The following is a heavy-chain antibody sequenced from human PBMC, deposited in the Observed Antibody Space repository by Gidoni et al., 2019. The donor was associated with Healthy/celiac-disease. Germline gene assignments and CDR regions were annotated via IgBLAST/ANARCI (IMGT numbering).Heavy chain of an antibody. CDR1: GYTFTSYA. V-gene: IGHV1-3*01. CDR3: ASRAAGTVFFDY. CDR2: INAGNGNT. Sequence: QVQLVQSGAEVKKPGASVTVSCTASGYTFTSYAMHWVRQAPGQRLEWMGWINAGNGNTKYSQKFQGRVTITRDTSASTAYMELSSLRSEDTAVYYCASRAAGTVFFDYWGQGTLVTVSS. D-gene: IGHD6-13*01. J-gene: IGHJ4*02.